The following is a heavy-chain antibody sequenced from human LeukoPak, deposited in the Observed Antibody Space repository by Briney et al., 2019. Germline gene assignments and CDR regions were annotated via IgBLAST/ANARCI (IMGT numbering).Heavy chain of an antibody. D-gene: IGHD5-18*01. CDR1: GCTFTHYA. CDR3: AKNRATGMAFYDY. V-gene: IGHV3-23*01. Sequence: PGGSLRLSCAASGCTFTHYAMTWVRQAPGKGLEGVSAIDGSGVYIYYAGSVKGRFTSSRDNSQNTLYLQMSNLRAEDTAVYYCAKNRATGMAFYDYWGQGPQVTVSS. CDR2: IDGSGVYI. J-gene: IGHJ4*02.